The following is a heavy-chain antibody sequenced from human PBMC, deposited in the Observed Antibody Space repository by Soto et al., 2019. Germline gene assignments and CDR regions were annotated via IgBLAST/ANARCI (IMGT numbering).Heavy chain of an antibody. V-gene: IGHV4-39*01. J-gene: IGHJ5*02. Sequence: PSETLSLTCAVSGGCISSSSYYWGGIRQRPGKGLEWIGRIYYSGSTYYNPSLKRRVTIAVDTSKNQVSLRLSSVTAADTAVYYCARSVFPWGQGTMVTVSS. CDR2: IYYSGST. CDR3: ARSVFP. CDR1: GGCISSSSYY.